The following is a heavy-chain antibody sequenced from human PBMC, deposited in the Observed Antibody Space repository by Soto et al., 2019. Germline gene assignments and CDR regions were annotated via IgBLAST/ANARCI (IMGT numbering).Heavy chain of an antibody. Sequence: QVQLVQSGAEVKKPGSSVKVSCKASGDTFSSYTISWVRQAPGQGLEWMGGIIPIFGTANYPQKFQGRVTDSAGETTDQPLLEARSLGSYGTALVFLWGGGGRYGDYFDYWGQGTLVTVSS. J-gene: IGHJ4*02. CDR2: IIPIFGTA. V-gene: IGHV1-69*01. D-gene: IGHD4-17*01. CDR3: WGGGGRYGDYFDY. CDR1: GDTFSSYT.